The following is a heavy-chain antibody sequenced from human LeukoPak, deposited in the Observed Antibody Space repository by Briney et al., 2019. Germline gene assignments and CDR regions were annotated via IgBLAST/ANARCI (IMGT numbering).Heavy chain of an antibody. Sequence: GGTLRLSCAASGFTFSNAWMSWVRQAPGKGLEWVGRIKSKTDGGTTDYAAPVKGRFTISRDDSKNTLYLQMNSLKTEDTAVYYCRAEYYGSGSYIDAFDIWGQGTMVTVSS. CDR2: IKSKTDGGTT. CDR1: GFTFSNAW. D-gene: IGHD3-10*01. CDR3: RAEYYGSGSYIDAFDI. J-gene: IGHJ3*02. V-gene: IGHV3-15*01.